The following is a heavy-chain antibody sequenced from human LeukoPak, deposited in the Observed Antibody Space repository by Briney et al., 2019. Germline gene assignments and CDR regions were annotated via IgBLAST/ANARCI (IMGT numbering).Heavy chain of an antibody. J-gene: IGHJ4*02. Sequence: SETLSLTCAVYGGSFSGYYWSWIRQPPGKGLEWIGEINHSGSTNYNPSLKSRVTISVDTSKDQFSLKLSSVTAADTAVYYCARGQAHFDYWGQGTLVTVSS. CDR2: INHSGST. CDR1: GGSFSGYY. CDR3: ARGQAHFDY. V-gene: IGHV4-34*01.